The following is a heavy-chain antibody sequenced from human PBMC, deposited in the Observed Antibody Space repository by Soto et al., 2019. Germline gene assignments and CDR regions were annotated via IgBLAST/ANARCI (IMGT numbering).Heavy chain of an antibody. CDR2: ISAYNGNK. CDR1: CYTFTSYC. CDR3: ARDSGSGWSIDY. D-gene: IGHD6-19*01. J-gene: IGHJ4*02. V-gene: IGHV1-18*01. Sequence: ASVNVSCKASCYTFTSYCISWVRQAPGQGLEWMGWISAYNGNKNYAQKLQGRVTMTTDTSTSTAYMELRSLRSDDTAVYYCARDSGSGWSIDYWGQGTLVTVSS.